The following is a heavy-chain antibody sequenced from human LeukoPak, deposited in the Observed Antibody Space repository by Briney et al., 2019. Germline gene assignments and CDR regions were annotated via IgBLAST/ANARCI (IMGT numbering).Heavy chain of an antibody. CDR1: GGTFSSYA. Sequence: SVKVSCKASGGTFSSYAISWVRQAPGQGLEWMGRIIPILGIANYAQKFQGRVTITADKSTSTAYMELSSLRSEDTAVYYCARDITIFGVVINGMDVWGQGTTVTVSS. CDR2: IIPILGIA. D-gene: IGHD3-3*01. J-gene: IGHJ6*02. CDR3: ARDITIFGVVINGMDV. V-gene: IGHV1-69*04.